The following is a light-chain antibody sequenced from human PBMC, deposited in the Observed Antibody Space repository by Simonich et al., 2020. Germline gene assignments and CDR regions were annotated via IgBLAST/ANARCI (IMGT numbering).Light chain of an antibody. CDR3: QKYNSAPRT. V-gene: IGKV1-27*01. Sequence: DIQMTKSPSSLSASVGDKVTITCRASQGISNYLALYQQKPGKVPKLLNHAASTLQSGVQSRFSGSGSGTDFTLTISSMQPEDVATYYCQKYNSAPRTFGQGTKVEIK. CDR1: QGISNY. J-gene: IGKJ1*01. CDR2: AAS.